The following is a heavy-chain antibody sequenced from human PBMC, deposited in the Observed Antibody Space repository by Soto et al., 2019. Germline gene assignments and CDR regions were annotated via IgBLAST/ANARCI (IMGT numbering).Heavy chain of an antibody. V-gene: IGHV1-3*01. CDR2: INAGNGNT. CDR3: ASPDGYRFCYGINYYCGIDV. CDR1: GYTLTSYA. D-gene: IGHD6-25*01. Sequence: QVQLVQSGAEVKKPGASVKVSCKASGYTLTSYAMHWVRQAPGQRLEWMGWINAGNGNTKYSQKFQGGVPITRDTSASTAYRELGNMRSEDTAVYYCASPDGYRFCYGINYYCGIDVWGQGTTVTVSS. J-gene: IGHJ6*02.